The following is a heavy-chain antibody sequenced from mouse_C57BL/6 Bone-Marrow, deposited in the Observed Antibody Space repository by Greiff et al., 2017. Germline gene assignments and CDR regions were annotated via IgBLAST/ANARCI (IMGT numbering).Heavy chain of an antibody. CDR2: ISSGGSYT. V-gene: IGHV5-6*01. CDR1: GFTFSSYG. Sequence: EVQLVESGGDLVKPGGSLKLSCAASGFTFSSYGMSWVRQTPDKRLEWVATISSGGSYTYYPDSVKGRFTISRDNAKNTLYLQMSSLKSEDTAMYYCARQGGPGYYGLSYYFDYWGQGTTLTVSS. J-gene: IGHJ2*01. D-gene: IGHD1-2*01. CDR3: ARQGGPGYYGLSYYFDY.